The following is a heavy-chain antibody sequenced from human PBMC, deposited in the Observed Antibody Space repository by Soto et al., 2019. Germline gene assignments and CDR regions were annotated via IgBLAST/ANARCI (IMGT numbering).Heavy chain of an antibody. CDR1: GYTFSYNY. V-gene: IGHV1-2*02. J-gene: IGHJ4*02. Sequence: QVQLVQSGAETKKPGASVKVSCKASGYTFSYNYIHWVRLAPGQGLEWMGWINPKSGGTSHAKKFQGRVTMTRDTSISTVYMELSRLTSDDRAVYYGARRDSSGSFDYWGQGTRVTVAS. CDR2: INPKSGGT. D-gene: IGHD5-18*01. CDR3: ARRDSSGSFDY.